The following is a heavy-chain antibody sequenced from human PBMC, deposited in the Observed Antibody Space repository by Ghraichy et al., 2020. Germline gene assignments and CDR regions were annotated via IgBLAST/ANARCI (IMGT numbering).Heavy chain of an antibody. CDR3: ARSRSSSWYDFDI. V-gene: IGHV4-59*01. D-gene: IGHD6-13*01. CDR1: GDSINSYY. J-gene: IGHJ3*02. Sequence: SETLSLTCTVSGDSINSYYWSWIRQPPGRGLEWIGYIYNIGSTNYNPSLKSRVIISVDTSKNQFSLKLSSVTAADTAVYYCARSRSSSWYDFDIWGQGTMVTVSS. CDR2: IYNIGST.